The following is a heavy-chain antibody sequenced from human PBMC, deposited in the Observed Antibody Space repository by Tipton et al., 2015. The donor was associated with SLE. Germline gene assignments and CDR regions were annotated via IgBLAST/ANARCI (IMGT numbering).Heavy chain of an antibody. Sequence: SLRLSCAASGFTFSSYAMSWVSQDPGKGLEWVSGISGSGGSTYYADSVKGRFTISRDNSKNTLYLQMNSLRAEDTAVYYCARDRRTVVRFLEWLFCFDPWGQGTLVTVSS. CDR3: ARDRRTVVRFLEWLFCFDP. D-gene: IGHD3-3*01. J-gene: IGHJ5*02. CDR2: ISGSGGST. V-gene: IGHV3-23*01. CDR1: GFTFSSYA.